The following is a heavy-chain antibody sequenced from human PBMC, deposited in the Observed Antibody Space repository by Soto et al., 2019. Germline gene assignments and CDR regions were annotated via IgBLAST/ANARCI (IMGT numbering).Heavy chain of an antibody. J-gene: IGHJ4*02. V-gene: IGHV4-30-4*01. CDR2: ISYSGNT. CDR3: VSTNYDYVWGSYRFDF. D-gene: IGHD3-16*02. Sequence: SETLSLTCTVSGGSISSGDYYWSWIRQPPGKGLEWIGYISYSGNTYSNPSLQSRIIMSMNTSKNQFSLKLSSVTAADTAVYYCVSTNYDYVWGSYRFDFWGQGTMVTVYS. CDR1: GGSISSGDYY.